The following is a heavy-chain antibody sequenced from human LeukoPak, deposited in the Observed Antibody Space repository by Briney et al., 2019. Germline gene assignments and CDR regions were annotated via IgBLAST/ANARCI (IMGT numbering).Heavy chain of an antibody. D-gene: IGHD4-17*01. J-gene: IGHJ4*02. Sequence: SGTLSLTCTVSGGSISSSSYFWGWIRQPPGKGLEWIGSIFYSGSTYYNPSLNSRVTISIDTSKNQFSLRLSSVTAADTAVYYCARQMNSVTADYWGQGTMVTVSS. V-gene: IGHV4-39*01. CDR2: IFYSGST. CDR3: ARQMNSVTADY. CDR1: GGSISSSSYF.